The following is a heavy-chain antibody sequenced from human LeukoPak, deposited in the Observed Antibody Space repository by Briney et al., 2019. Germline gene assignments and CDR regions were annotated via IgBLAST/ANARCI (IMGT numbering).Heavy chain of an antibody. V-gene: IGHV3-11*05. CDR1: AFTVSSNY. J-gene: IGHJ2*01. CDR3: TREDNWYFDL. CDR2: INTGSTYT. Sequence: GGSLRLSCAASAFTVSSNYMTWIRQAPGKGLEWLSYINTGSTYTNYANSVKGRFTISRDNAKNSLYLQLNSLRAEDTAVYYCTREDNWYFDLWGRGTLVTVSS.